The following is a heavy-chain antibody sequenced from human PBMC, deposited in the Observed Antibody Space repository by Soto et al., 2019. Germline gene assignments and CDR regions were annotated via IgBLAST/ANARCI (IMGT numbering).Heavy chain of an antibody. D-gene: IGHD6-13*01. CDR1: GFTFINYA. CDR2: IGGGDGST. CDR3: AKGILVKPPGTSTFDI. V-gene: IGHV3-23*01. Sequence: EVQLLESGGGLVQPGGSLRLSCAASGFTFINYAMSWVRQAPGKGLEWVSTIGGGDGSTYYADSVKGRFTISRDNSNRALYLQMNSLRVGDTAIYYCAKGILVKPPGTSTFDIWGQGTMVIVSS. J-gene: IGHJ3*02.